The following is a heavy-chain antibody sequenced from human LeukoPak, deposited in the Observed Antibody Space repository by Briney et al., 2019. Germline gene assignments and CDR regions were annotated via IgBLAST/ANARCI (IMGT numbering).Heavy chain of an antibody. Sequence: PGESLKISCKGSGYSFTSYWIGWVRQMPGKGLEWMGIIYPGDSDTRYSPSFQGQVTISADKSISTAYLQWSSLKASDTAMYYCASSRWPLDYGDYYFDYWGQGTLVTVSS. D-gene: IGHD4-17*01. CDR3: ASSRWPLDYGDYYFDY. V-gene: IGHV5-51*01. CDR2: IYPGDSDT. CDR1: GYSFTSYW. J-gene: IGHJ4*02.